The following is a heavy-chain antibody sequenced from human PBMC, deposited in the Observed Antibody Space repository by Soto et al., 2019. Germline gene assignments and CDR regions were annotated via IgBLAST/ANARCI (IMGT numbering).Heavy chain of an antibody. CDR2: IIPILGIA. CDR3: ARSSCSSISCYAEKYYYYYMDV. V-gene: IGHV1-69*02. D-gene: IGHD2-2*01. J-gene: IGHJ6*03. CDR1: GGTFSSYT. Sequence: QVQLVQSGAEVKKPGSSVKVSCKASGGTFSSYTISWVRQAPGQGLEWMGRIIPILGIANYAQKFQGRVTITADKSTSTAYMELSSLRSEDTAVYYCARSSCSSISCYAEKYYYYYMDVWGKGTTVTVSS.